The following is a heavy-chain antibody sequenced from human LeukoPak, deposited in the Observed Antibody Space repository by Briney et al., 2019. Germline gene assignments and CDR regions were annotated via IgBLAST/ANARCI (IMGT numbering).Heavy chain of an antibody. J-gene: IGHJ6*03. D-gene: IGHD2-2*01. CDR2: ISAYNGNT. CDR3: ARDMLYCSSTSCFLGYYYYYIDV. V-gene: IGHV1-18*01. Sequence: ASVKVSCKASGYTFTSYGISWVRQAPGQGLEWMGWISAYNGNTKYAQKLQGRVTMTTDTTTSTAYMELRSLRSDDTAEYYCARDMLYCSSTSCFLGYYYYYIDVWGKGTTVTVSS. CDR1: GYTFTSYG.